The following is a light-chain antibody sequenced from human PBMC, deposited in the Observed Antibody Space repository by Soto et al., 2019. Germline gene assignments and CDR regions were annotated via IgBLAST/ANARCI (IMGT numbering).Light chain of an antibody. CDR2: DAS. J-gene: IGKJ5*01. CDR1: HSVTTH. V-gene: IGKV3-11*01. Sequence: DIVLTQSPDTLSLSPGERATLSCWASHSVTTHLAWFQQRPGQTPRLLIYDASTRAPGIPARFSGRGSGADFTLTISSLEPEDFAVYYCQQRSDSITFGQGTRLEIK. CDR3: QQRSDSIT.